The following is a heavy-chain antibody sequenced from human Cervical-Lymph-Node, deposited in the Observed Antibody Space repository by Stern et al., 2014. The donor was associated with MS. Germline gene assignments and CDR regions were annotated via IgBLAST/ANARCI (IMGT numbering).Heavy chain of an antibody. J-gene: IGHJ4*01. D-gene: IGHD3-3*01. CDR2: INPISDGT. Sequence: VQLVESGAEARAPGASMKVSCKASGYIFTDYYLHWVRQAPGQGLEWLGWINPISDGTNYAQNFQGRVTMTRDTSISTAYMELRWLGSADTAVYYCARGSGTAYDLRGDYWGQGTLVTVSS. CDR1: GYIFTDYY. V-gene: IGHV1-2*02. CDR3: ARGSGTAYDLRGDY.